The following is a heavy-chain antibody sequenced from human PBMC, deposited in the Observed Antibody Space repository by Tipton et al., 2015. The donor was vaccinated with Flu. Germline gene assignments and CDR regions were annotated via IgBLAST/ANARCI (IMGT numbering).Heavy chain of an antibody. CDR3: TIGMVTEALDY. Sequence: SLRLSCTASGSTFGDYAMSWVRQAPGKGLEWVGLIRSKAYGGTTEYAASVKGRFTISRDDSKSIAYLQMNSLKTEDTAVYYCTIGMVTEALDYWGQGTLVPISS. CDR1: GSTFGDYA. J-gene: IGHJ4*02. V-gene: IGHV3-49*04. CDR2: IRSKAYGGTT. D-gene: IGHD5-18*01.